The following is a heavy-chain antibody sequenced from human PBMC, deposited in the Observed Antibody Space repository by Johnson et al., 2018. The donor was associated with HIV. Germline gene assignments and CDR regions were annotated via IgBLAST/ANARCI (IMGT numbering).Heavy chain of an antibody. CDR1: GFTFSSYA. Sequence: QEKLVESGGGVVQPGRSLRLSCAASGFTFSSYAMHWVRQAPGKGLEWVAVISYDGSNKYYADSVKGRFTISRDNSKNTLYLQMNSLRAEDTAVYYCARVGVSGYDLAAFDIWGQGTMVTVSS. V-gene: IGHV3-30*04. J-gene: IGHJ3*02. D-gene: IGHD5-12*01. CDR3: ARVGVSGYDLAAFDI. CDR2: ISYDGSNK.